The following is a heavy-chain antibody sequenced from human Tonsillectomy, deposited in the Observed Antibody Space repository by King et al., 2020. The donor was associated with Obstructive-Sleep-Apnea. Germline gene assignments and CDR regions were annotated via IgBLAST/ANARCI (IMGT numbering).Heavy chain of an antibody. D-gene: IGHD3-10*01. CDR1: GLTFRMYW. V-gene: IGHV3-7*03. Sequence: QLVQSGGGLVQPGGSLRLSCSASGLTFRMYWMTWVRQAPGKGLECVANINTEGVGNYFLDSVKGRFTVSRDNAKKSLSLQMNSLRGDDTAVYYCVTGGYAPGSAGFGYYWGQGTLVAVSS. CDR3: VTGGYAPGSAGFGYY. CDR2: INTEGVGN. J-gene: IGHJ4*02.